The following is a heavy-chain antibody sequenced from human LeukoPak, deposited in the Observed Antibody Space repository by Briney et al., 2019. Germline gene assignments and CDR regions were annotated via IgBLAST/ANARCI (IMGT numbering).Heavy chain of an antibody. CDR1: GFTFSSYE. CDR2: ITSSGTTT. Sequence: HPGGSLRLSCAASGFTFSSYEMSWVRQAPGKGLEWVSYITSSGTTTYYANSVKGRFTISRDNAENSLYLHMNSLRAEDTAIYYCVRDNYSYRLDVWGQGTLVTVSS. V-gene: IGHV3-48*03. D-gene: IGHD2-21*01. CDR3: VRDNYSYRLDV. J-gene: IGHJ4*02.